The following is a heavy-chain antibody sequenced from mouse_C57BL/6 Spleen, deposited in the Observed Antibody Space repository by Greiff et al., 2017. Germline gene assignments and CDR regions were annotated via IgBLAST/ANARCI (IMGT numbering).Heavy chain of an antibody. D-gene: IGHD2-4*01. CDR1: GYAFSSSW. CDR3: ARNYDYDVGFAY. V-gene: IGHV1-82*01. J-gene: IGHJ3*01. CDR2: IYPGDGDT. Sequence: VQLQQSGPELVKPGASVKISCKASGYAFSSSWMNWVKQRPGKGLEWIGRIYPGDGDTNYNGKFKGKATLTADKSSSTAYMQLSSLTSEDSAVSFGARNYDYDVGFAYWGQGTLVTVSA.